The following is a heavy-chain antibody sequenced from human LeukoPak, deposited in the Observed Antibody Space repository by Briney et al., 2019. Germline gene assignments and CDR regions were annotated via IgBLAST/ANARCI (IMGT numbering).Heavy chain of an antibody. V-gene: IGHV3-23*01. CDR1: GFTFSSYA. D-gene: IGHD1-26*01. J-gene: IGHJ2*01. CDR2: ISGSGGST. CDR3: AKDSGTCCWYFDL. Sequence: GGSLRLSCAASGFTFSSYAMSWVRQAPGKGLEWVSAISGSGGSTYYADSVKGRFTISRDNSKNTLYLQMNNLRAEDAAVYYCAKDSGTCCWYFDLWGRGTLVTVSS.